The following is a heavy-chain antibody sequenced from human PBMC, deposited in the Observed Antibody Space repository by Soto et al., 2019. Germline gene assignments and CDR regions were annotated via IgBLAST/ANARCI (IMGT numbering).Heavy chain of an antibody. CDR3: AKEKGYSSSWFGFYS. V-gene: IGHV3-74*01. Sequence: GESLRLSCATSGFTFTSYWMHWVRQAPGKGLVWVSHINNDGSTTTYADSVKGRFTISRDNSKNTLYLQMNSLRAEDTAVYYCAKEKGYSSSWFGFYSWGRGTLFTVSS. CDR1: GFTFTSYW. CDR2: INNDGSTT. J-gene: IGHJ4*02. D-gene: IGHD6-13*01.